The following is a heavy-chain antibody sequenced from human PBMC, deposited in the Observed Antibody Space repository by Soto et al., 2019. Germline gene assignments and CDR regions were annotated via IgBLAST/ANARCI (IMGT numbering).Heavy chain of an antibody. J-gene: IGHJ6*02. CDR1: GFTFSSYG. Sequence: QVQLVESGGGVVQPGRSLRLSCAASGFTFSSYGMHWVRQAPGKGLEWVAVIWYDGSNKYYADSVKGRFTISRDNSKNTLYLHMNSLRAEDTAVYYCARGPDHWERAYYYYGMDVWGQGTTVTVSS. CDR2: IWYDGSNK. V-gene: IGHV3-33*01. CDR3: ARGPDHWERAYYYYGMDV. D-gene: IGHD3-16*01.